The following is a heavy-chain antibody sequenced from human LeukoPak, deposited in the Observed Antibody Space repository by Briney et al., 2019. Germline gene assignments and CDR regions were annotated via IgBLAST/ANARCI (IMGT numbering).Heavy chain of an antibody. CDR1: GYTFTNYW. CDR2: IYPGDSRT. V-gene: IGHV5-51*01. D-gene: IGHD6-13*01. CDR3: ACRDLSSTWSGP. J-gene: IGHJ5*02. Sequence: GESLKISCEGFGYTFTNYWIGWVRQMPGKGLEWMGVIYPGDSRTRYSPSFQGQVTISADKSINTAYLQWSSLKASDTAIYYCACRDLSSTWSGPWVQGTLVTVSS.